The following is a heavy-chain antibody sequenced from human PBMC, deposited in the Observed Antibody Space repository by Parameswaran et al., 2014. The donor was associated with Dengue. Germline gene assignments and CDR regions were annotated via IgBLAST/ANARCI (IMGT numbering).Heavy chain of an antibody. CDR2: INHSGST. V-gene: IGHV4-34*01. J-gene: IGHJ4*02. Sequence: RWIRQPPGKGLEWIGEINHSGSTNYNPSLKSRVTISVDTPKNQFSLKLSPVTAADTAVYYCARGWHGGNSEPFDYWGQGTLVTVSS. D-gene: IGHD4-23*01. CDR3: ARGWHGGNSEPFDY.